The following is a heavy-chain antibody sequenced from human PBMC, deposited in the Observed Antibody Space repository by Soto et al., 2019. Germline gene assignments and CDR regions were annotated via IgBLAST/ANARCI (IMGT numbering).Heavy chain of an antibody. CDR2: ISAYNGNT. CDR1: GYTFTSYG. Sequence: QVQLVQSGADVKKPGASVKVSCKASGYTFTSYGISWVRQAPGQGLEGMGWISAYNGNTNYAQKLQGRVTMTTDTSTSTAYMELRSLRSDDTAVYYCATVLLLFGELFAPSHWGQGTLVTVSS. J-gene: IGHJ4*02. CDR3: ATVLLLFGELFAPSH. V-gene: IGHV1-18*01. D-gene: IGHD3-10*01.